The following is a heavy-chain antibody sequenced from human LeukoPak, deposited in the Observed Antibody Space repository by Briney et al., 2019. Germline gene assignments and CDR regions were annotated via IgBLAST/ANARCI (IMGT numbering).Heavy chain of an antibody. CDR1: GGSIGSYY. D-gene: IGHD6-13*01. CDR2: IYTSGST. J-gene: IGHJ4*02. V-gene: IGHV4-4*07. CDR3: ARDKGAAVFDY. Sequence: SETLSLTCTVSGGSIGSYYWSWIRQPAGKGLEWIGRIYTSGSTNYNPSLKSRVTMSVDTSKNQFSLKLSSVTATDTVVYYYARDKGAAVFDYWGQGTLVAVSS.